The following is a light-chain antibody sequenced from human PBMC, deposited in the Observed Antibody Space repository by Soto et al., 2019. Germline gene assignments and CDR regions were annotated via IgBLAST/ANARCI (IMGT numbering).Light chain of an antibody. CDR1: SSDVGAYNY. CDR2: GVT. Sequence: QSVLTQPASVSGSPGQSITISCTGTSSDVGAYNYVSWYQQYPGKAPKLMIYGVTNRPSGVSNRFSGSKTGNTASLTISGLQAEDEADYYCSSYTTNSPPVVFGGGTKLTVL. J-gene: IGLJ2*01. V-gene: IGLV2-14*01. CDR3: SSYTTNSPPVV.